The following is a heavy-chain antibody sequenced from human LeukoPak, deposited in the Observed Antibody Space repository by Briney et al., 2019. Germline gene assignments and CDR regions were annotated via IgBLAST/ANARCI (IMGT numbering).Heavy chain of an antibody. J-gene: IGHJ4*02. CDR3: ARAGLDCSSTSCYEVDDY. CDR2: TNPNSGNT. V-gene: IGHV1-8*01. CDR1: GYTFTSYD. D-gene: IGHD2-2*01. Sequence: ASVKVSCKASGYTFTSYDINWVRQATGQGLEWMGWTNPNSGNTGYAQKFQGRVTMTRNTSISTAYMELSSLRSEDTAVYYCARAGLDCSSTSCYEVDDYWGQGTLVTVSS.